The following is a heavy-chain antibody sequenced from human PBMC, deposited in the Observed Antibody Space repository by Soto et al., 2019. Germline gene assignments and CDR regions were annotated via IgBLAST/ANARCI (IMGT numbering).Heavy chain of an antibody. CDR1: GFTFDDYA. CDR2: ISWNSGSI. V-gene: IGHV3-9*01. J-gene: IGHJ4*02. Sequence: GGSLRLSCAASGFTFDDYAMHWVRQAPGKGLEWVSGISWNSGSIGYADSVKGRFTISRDNAKNSLYLQMNSLRAEDTALYYCAKESNWNDGGAFDYWGQGTLVTVSS. CDR3: AKESNWNDGGAFDY. D-gene: IGHD1-20*01.